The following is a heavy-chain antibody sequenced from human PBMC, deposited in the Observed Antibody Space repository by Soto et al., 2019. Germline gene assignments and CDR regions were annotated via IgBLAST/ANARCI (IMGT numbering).Heavy chain of an antibody. CDR1: GGSITSGGHY. J-gene: IGHJ6*02. CDR3: ARDQGGITIFGVPYGMDV. CDR2: IYCSGST. V-gene: IGHV4-31*03. Sequence: QVQLQESGPGLVKPSQTLSLTCTVSGGSITSGGHYWSWIRQHPGKGLEWIGYIYCSGSTYYNPSLKSRVTISIDTSKNRFSLKVRSVTVADTAVYYCARDQGGITIFGVPYGMDVWGQGTTVTVSS. D-gene: IGHD3-3*01.